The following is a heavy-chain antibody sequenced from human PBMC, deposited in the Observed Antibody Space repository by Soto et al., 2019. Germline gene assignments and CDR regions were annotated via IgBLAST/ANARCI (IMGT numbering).Heavy chain of an antibody. V-gene: IGHV3-33*01. CDR3: ARDGLRWDNWFDP. D-gene: IGHD4-17*01. CDR1: GFTFSSYG. CDR2: IWYDGINK. J-gene: IGHJ5*02. Sequence: QVQLVESGGGVVQPGRSLRLSCAASGFTFSSYGMHWVRQAPGKGLEWVAVIWYDGINKYYADSVKGRFTISRDNSKNTLYLQMNSLRAEDTAVYYCARDGLRWDNWFDPWGQGTLVTVSS.